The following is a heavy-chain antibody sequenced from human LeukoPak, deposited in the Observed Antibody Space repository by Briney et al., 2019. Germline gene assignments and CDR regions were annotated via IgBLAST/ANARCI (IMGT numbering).Heavy chain of an antibody. J-gene: IGHJ3*02. V-gene: IGHV4-39*01. CDR3: ARLGGTYDAFDI. CDR2: IYYSGST. Sequence: SQTLSLTCTVSGGSISSSSSYWGWIRQPPGKGLEWIGNIYYSGSTYYNPSLKSRVTISVDTSRNQFSLKLSSVTAADTAVYYCARLGGTYDAFDIWGQGTMVTVSS. CDR1: GGSISSSSSY. D-gene: IGHD1-26*01.